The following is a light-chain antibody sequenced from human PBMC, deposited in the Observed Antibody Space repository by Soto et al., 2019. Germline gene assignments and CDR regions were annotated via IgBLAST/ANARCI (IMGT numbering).Light chain of an antibody. CDR3: QQRSKWLT. V-gene: IGKV3-11*01. CDR1: QSVSSY. Sequence: EIVLTQSPATLSLSPGEGATLSCRASQSVSSYLAWYQQKPGQAPRLLIYDASNRATGIPARFSGSGSGTDFTLTISSLEPEDFAVYYCQQRSKWLTFGGGTKVDIK. CDR2: DAS. J-gene: IGKJ4*01.